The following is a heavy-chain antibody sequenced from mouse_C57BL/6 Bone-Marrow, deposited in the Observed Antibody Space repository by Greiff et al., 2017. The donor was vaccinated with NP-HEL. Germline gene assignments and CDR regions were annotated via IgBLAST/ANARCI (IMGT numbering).Heavy chain of an antibody. D-gene: IGHD1-1*01. J-gene: IGHJ2*01. CDR3: ARDNPYGSPNYFDY. Sequence: EVKVVESGGGLVKPGGSLKLSCAASGFTFSSYAMSWVRQTPEKRLEWVATISDGGSYTYYPDNVKGRFTISRDNAKNNLYLQMSHLKSEDTAMYYCARDNPYGSPNYFDYWGQGTTLTVSS. CDR1: GFTFSSYA. CDR2: ISDGGSYT. V-gene: IGHV5-4*01.